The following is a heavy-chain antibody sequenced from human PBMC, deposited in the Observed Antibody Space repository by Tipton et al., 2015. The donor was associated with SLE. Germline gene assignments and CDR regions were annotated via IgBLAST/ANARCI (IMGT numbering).Heavy chain of an antibody. D-gene: IGHD3-10*01. CDR2: INHSGST. CDR1: GGSFSGYY. J-gene: IGHJ4*02. Sequence: LRLSCAVYGGSFSGYYWSWIRQPPGKGLEWIGEINHSGSTNYNPSLKSRVTISVDTSKNQFSLRLTSVTAADTAVYYCARDRGLPSPFYLGQGTLATVSS. V-gene: IGHV4-34*01. CDR3: ARDRGLPSPFY.